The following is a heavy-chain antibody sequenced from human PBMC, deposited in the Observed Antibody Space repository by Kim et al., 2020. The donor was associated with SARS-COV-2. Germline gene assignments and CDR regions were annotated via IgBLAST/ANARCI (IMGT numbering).Heavy chain of an antibody. Sequence: NQSRKRRVTRSIDTSKNQFSLKLSSVTAADTAIYYCARAYSSSQYNWFDPWGQGTLVTVSS. D-gene: IGHD6-13*01. V-gene: IGHV4-30-2*04. J-gene: IGHJ5*02. CDR3: ARAYSSSQYNWFDP.